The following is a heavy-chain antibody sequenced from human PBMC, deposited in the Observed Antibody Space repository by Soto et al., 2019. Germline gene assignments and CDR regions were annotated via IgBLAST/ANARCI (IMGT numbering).Heavy chain of an antibody. Sequence: PSETLSLTCTVSGGSISSGGYYWSWIRQHPGKGLEWIGYIYYSGSTYYNPSLKSRVTISVDTSKNQFSLKLSSVTAADTAVYYCARDCGGGSCYFGNDAFDIWGQGTMVTVSS. CDR3: ARDCGGGSCYFGNDAFDI. J-gene: IGHJ3*02. CDR1: GGSISSGGYY. V-gene: IGHV4-31*03. CDR2: IYYSGST. D-gene: IGHD2-15*01.